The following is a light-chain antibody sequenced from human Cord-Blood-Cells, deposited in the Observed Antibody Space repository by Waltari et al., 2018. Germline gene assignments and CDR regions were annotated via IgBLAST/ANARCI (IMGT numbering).Light chain of an antibody. Sequence: DIVMTQSPDSLAVSLGERATINCKSSQSALYSSNNKNYLAWYQQKPGQPPKLLIYWASTRESGVPDRFSGSGSGTDFTLTISSLQAEDVAVYYCQQYYSTPTFGGGTKVEIK. CDR2: WAS. CDR1: QSALYSSNNKNY. CDR3: QQYYSTPT. V-gene: IGKV4-1*01. J-gene: IGKJ4*01.